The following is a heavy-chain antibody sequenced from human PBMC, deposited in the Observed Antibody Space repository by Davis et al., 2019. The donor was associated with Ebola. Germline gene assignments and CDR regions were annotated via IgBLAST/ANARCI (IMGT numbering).Heavy chain of an antibody. CDR1: GGSITSGDYS. D-gene: IGHD2-8*02. CDR3: ARDDLTGLMDS. Sequence: SETLSLTCTVSGGSITSGDYSWSWIRQSPGTALECIGYIHHSGGTYYNPSLKSRLTISLDTSKNQFSLRLNSVTAADTATYYCARDDLTGLMDSWGQGTLVTVSS. CDR2: IHHSGGT. J-gene: IGHJ5*01. V-gene: IGHV4-30-4*08.